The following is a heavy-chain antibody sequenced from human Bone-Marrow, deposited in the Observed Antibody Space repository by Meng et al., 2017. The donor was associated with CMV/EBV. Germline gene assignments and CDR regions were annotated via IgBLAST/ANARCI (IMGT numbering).Heavy chain of an antibody. Sequence: GASLKISCAASGFTFSSYSMNWVRQAPGKGLEWVSSISSSSSYIYYADSVKGRFTTPRDNAKNSLYQQMNSLRAEDTAVYYCARDKEWGTIVVVPAAPQDYYYYGMDVWGQGTTVTVSS. D-gene: IGHD2-2*01. CDR2: ISSSSSYI. V-gene: IGHV3-21*01. CDR3: ARDKEWGTIVVVPAAPQDYYYYGMDV. CDR1: GFTFSSYS. J-gene: IGHJ6*02.